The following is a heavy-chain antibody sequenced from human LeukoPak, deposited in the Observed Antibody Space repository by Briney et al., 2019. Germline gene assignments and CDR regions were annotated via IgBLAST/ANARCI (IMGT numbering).Heavy chain of an antibody. CDR3: AREHGSGFFDY. Sequence: GGSLRLSCAASGFTFSDYYMSWIRQAPGKGLEWVSYISSSSSYTNYADSVKGRFTISRDNAKNSLYLQMNSLRAEDTAVYYCAREHGSGFFDYWGQGTLVAVSS. CDR1: GFTFSDYY. CDR2: ISSSSSYT. V-gene: IGHV3-11*06. J-gene: IGHJ4*02. D-gene: IGHD3-10*01.